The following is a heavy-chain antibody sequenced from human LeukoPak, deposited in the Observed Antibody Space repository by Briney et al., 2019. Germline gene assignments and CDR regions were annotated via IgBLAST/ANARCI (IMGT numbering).Heavy chain of an antibody. Sequence: SETQSLTCTVSGGSIIGHYWSWIRQSPGKELEWIAYIYSHENTNYSPSLNGRATISEDTSKNQVSLKVRSVTTADTAVYYCARQTPYNGNHYFDYWGQEILVTVSS. V-gene: IGHV4-4*09. J-gene: IGHJ4*02. CDR2: IYSHENT. CDR1: GGSIIGHY. CDR3: ARQTPYNGNHYFDY. D-gene: IGHD1-14*01.